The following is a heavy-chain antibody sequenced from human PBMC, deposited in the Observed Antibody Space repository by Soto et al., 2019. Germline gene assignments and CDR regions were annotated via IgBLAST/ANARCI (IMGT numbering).Heavy chain of an antibody. Sequence: ASVKVSCKASGYTFSSYGISWVRQAPGQGLEWMGWISAYNGNTKYAQKLQGRVTMTTDTSTSTAYMELRSLRAEDTAVYYCAKVSSSWYSGFFELWGQGTLVTVSS. D-gene: IGHD6-13*01. CDR3: AKVSSSWYSGFFEL. CDR2: ISAYNGNT. V-gene: IGHV1-18*01. CDR1: GYTFSSYG. J-gene: IGHJ4*02.